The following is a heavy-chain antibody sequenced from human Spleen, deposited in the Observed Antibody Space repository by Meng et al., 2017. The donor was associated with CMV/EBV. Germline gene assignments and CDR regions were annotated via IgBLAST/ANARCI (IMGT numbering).Heavy chain of an antibody. CDR1: GGSVSSGCYY. V-gene: IGHV4-61*01. CDR2: IYYSGST. Sequence: VSGGSVSSGCYYWSWIRQPPGKGLEWIGYIYYSGSTNYNPSLKSRVTISVDTSKNQFSLKLSSVTAADTAVYYCARLSSTSPRFDYWGQGTLVTVSS. J-gene: IGHJ4*02. D-gene: IGHD2-2*01. CDR3: ARLSSTSPRFDY.